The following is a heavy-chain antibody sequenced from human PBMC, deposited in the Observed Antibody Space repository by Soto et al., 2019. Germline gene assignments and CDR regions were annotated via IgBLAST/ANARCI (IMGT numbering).Heavy chain of an antibody. D-gene: IGHD4-17*01. CDR3: AKDGSGLGYGDLYYYYGMDV. J-gene: IGHJ6*02. CDR2: IYYSGST. V-gene: IGHV4-59*01. Sequence: SETLSLTCTVSGGSISTYYWRWIRQPPGKGLEWIGFIYYSGSTNYNPSLKGRVTISVDTSKNQFSLKLSSVTAEDTAVYYCAKDGSGLGYGDLYYYYGMDVWGQGTTVTVSS. CDR1: GGSISTYY.